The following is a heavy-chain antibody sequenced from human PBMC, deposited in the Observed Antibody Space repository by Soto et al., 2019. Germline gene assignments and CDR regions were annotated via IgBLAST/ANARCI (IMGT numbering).Heavy chain of an antibody. CDR1: GYTFSNYA. CDR3: AREISLIMAAAAY. J-gene: IGHJ4*02. CDR2: ISPYNGNA. Sequence: ASVKVSCKTSGYTFSNYAISWVRQAPGQGLEWMGWISPYNGNANYTEKFQGRVSMTTDTSTTTAYMELTSLTSDDTAIYYCAREISLIMAAAAYWGQGTLVPVSS. V-gene: IGHV1-18*04. D-gene: IGHD2-8*01.